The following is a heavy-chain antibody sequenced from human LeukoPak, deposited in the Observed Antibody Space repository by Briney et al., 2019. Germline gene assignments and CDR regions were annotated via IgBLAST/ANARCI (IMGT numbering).Heavy chain of an antibody. CDR3: AKDIRRTSGRNGMDV. CDR1: GFTFDDYA. CDR2: ISWNSGSI. Sequence: PGGSLRLSCAASGFTFDDYAMHWVRQAPGKGLEWVSGISWNSGSIGYADSVKGRFTISRDNAKNSLYLQMNSLRAEDTALFYCAKDIRRTSGRNGMDVWGQGTTVTVSS. V-gene: IGHV3-9*01. D-gene: IGHD2-2*01. J-gene: IGHJ6*02.